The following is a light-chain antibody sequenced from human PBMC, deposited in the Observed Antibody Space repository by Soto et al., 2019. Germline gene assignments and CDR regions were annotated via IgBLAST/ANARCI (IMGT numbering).Light chain of an antibody. CDR2: DAS. V-gene: IGKV1-33*01. Sequence: DIQMTQSPSSLSASVGDRVTITFQASQDINKNLIWYQQKPGKAPKLLIYDASDLETGVPSRFSGSGSGTGFTFKISSLQPEDFATYYCQQYQSIPLTFGPGTRLE. CDR1: QDINKN. CDR3: QQYQSIPLT. J-gene: IGKJ5*01.